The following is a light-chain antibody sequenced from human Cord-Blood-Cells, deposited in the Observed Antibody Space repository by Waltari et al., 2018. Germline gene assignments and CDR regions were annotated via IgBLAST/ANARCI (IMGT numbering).Light chain of an antibody. CDR3: QQRSNWPIT. V-gene: IGKV3-11*01. J-gene: IGKJ5*01. CDR2: DAS. Sequence: EIVLTQSPAPLSLSPGERATISCRASQSVSSYLAWYQQKPGQAPRLLIYDASNRATGIPARFSGSGSGTDFTLTSSSLEPEDFAVYYCQQRSNWPITFGQGTRLEIK. CDR1: QSVSSY.